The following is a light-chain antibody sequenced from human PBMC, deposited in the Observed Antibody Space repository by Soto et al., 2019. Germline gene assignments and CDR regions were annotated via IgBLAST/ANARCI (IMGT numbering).Light chain of an antibody. V-gene: IGKV1-39*01. J-gene: IGKJ2*01. Sequence: DIQMTQSPSSLSASVGDRVTITCRASQSLSSYLKWYQQKPGKAHKLLIYAASSLQSGVPSSFSGSGSGTDFTLTIISLQPEDCPNYNCQQRYRTPHTFDQGTKLEIK. CDR2: AAS. CDR3: QQRYRTPHT. CDR1: QSLSSY.